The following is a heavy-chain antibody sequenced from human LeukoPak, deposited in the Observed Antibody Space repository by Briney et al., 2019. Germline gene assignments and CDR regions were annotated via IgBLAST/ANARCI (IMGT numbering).Heavy chain of an antibody. D-gene: IGHD3-16*01. CDR2: ISPSGGSP. CDR3: SRDLRDWYFDL. V-gene: IGHV1-46*01. J-gene: IGHJ2*01. Sequence: GASVKVSFKASGYTFTNYYIHWVRQAPGQGLEWMGIISPSGGSPTYAQKFQGRVTMTRDTSTGTVYMDLSSLRSEDTAVYYCSRDLRDWYFDLWGRGTLVTVSS. CDR1: GYTFTNYY.